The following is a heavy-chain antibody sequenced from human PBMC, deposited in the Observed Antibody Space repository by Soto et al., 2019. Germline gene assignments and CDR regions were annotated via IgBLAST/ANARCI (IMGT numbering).Heavy chain of an antibody. CDR2: IYPGDSDT. CDR1: GYSFTSYW. V-gene: IGHV5-51*01. D-gene: IGHD6-25*01. CDR3: ASPAQRLAHVGGLAPPLSASMDV. J-gene: IGHJ6*02. Sequence: ESLTMFFKGSGYSFTSYWIGLVRQMPGKGLEWMGIIYPGDSDTRYSPSFQGQVTISADKSISTAYLQWSSLKASDTAMYYCASPAQRLAHVGGLAPPLSASMDVWGQGTKVTVSS.